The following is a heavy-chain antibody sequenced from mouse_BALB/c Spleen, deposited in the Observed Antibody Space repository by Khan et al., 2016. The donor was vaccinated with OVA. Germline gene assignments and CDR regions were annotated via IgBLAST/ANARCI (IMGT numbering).Heavy chain of an antibody. V-gene: IGHV1-4*01. J-gene: IGHJ3*01. D-gene: IGHD2-14*01. CDR2: INPSSGYT. Sequence: QVQLQQSGAELARPGASVKMSCKASGYTFTSYTIHWIKQRPGQGLEWIGYINPSSGYTNYNQKFKDKATLTADKSSTTAYMQLSSLTSDDSAVYYDARAGAYYRNDGWFAYWGQGTMVTVSA. CDR1: GYTFTSYT. CDR3: ARAGAYYRNDGWFAY.